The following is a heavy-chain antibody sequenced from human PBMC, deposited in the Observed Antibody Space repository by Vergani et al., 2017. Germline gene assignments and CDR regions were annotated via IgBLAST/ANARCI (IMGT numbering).Heavy chain of an antibody. CDR3: AKGVVPAAKALYYYYGMDV. V-gene: IGHV3-23*04. J-gene: IGHJ6*02. D-gene: IGHD2-2*01. CDR2: ISGSGGST. CDR1: GFTFSSYA. Sequence: EVQLVESGGGLVKPGGSLRLSCAASGFTFSSYAMSWVRQTPGKGLEWVSAISGSGGSTYYADSVKGRFTISRDNSKNTLYLQMNSLRAEDTAVYYCAKGVVPAAKALYYYYGMDVWGQGTTVTVSS.